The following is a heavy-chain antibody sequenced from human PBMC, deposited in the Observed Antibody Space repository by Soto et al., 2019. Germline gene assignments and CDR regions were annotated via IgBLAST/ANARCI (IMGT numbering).Heavy chain of an antibody. CDR1: GFTFNTHG. D-gene: IGHD6-19*01. Sequence: GGSLRLSCAASGFTFNTHGMHWVRQAPGKGLEWVAVIWYDESKKYYEDSVTGRFTISRDNARSALYLQMDSLRAEDTGVYYCARSSGLGVDFWGEGSLVTVCS. J-gene: IGHJ4*02. CDR3: ARSSGLGVDF. V-gene: IGHV3-33*01. CDR2: IWYDESKK.